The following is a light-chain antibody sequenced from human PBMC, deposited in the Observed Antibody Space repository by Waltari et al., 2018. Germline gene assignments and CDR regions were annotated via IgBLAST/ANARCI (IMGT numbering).Light chain of an antibody. CDR1: QSVISY. Sequence: VILTQSPATLSLSPGERATLSCRASQSVISYLAWYQQKPGQAPRLLIHRASSRATGIPDRFSGSGSGTEFTRTISSLEPEDVGVYHCYQHSSGYSFGQGTKVEIK. CDR3: YQHSSGYS. CDR2: RAS. J-gene: IGKJ2*03. V-gene: IGKV3-11*01.